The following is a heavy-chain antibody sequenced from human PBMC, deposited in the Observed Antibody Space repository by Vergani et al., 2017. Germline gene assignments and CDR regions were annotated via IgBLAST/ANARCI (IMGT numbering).Heavy chain of an antibody. CDR2: IYYTGSA. J-gene: IGHJ4*02. V-gene: IGHV4-39*07. Sequence: QLQLHKSGPGLVKPSETLSLTCTLSGGSISSSSHFWGWLRQTPGKGLEWIGSIYYTGSAYYNPSLKSRVSISVDASKNQFSLKLSSVTAADSAVYYCARGGMHYYDSSGYYPFDYWGQGTLVTVSS. CDR1: GGSISSSSHF. CDR3: ARGGMHYYDSSGYYPFDY. D-gene: IGHD3-22*01.